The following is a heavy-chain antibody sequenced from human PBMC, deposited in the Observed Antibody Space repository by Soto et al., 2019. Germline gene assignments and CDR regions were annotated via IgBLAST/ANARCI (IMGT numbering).Heavy chain of an antibody. CDR1: GGSISSGGYS. Sequence: QLQLQESGSGLVKPSQTLSLTCAVSGGSISSGGYSWSWIRQPPGKGLEWIGYIYHSGSTYYNPSPKSRVTISVERPKNQFALKLCSVTAADTDVYCCASGLVTTLHYWGQGTLVTVSS. D-gene: IGHD4-17*01. CDR2: IYHSGST. CDR3: ASGLVTTLHY. V-gene: IGHV4-30-2*01. J-gene: IGHJ4*02.